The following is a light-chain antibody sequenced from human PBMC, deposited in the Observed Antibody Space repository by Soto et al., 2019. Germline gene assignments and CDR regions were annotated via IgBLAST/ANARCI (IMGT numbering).Light chain of an antibody. CDR1: QSIDNSQ. Sequence: EIVLTQSPGTLSLSPGERASLSCRASQSIDNSQLVWFQQKPGQAPRLLIYGASSRASGIPDRFSGSGSGTDFTLTISRLETEDFAVYYCQQYGNALWTFGQGTKVEIK. CDR3: QQYGNALWT. V-gene: IGKV3-20*01. J-gene: IGKJ1*01. CDR2: GAS.